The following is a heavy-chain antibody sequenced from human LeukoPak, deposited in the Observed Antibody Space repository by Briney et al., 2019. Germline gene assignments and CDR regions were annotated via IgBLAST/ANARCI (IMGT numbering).Heavy chain of an antibody. Sequence: SETLSLTCTVSGGSISSYYWSWIRQPPGKGLEWIGYIYYSGSTNYNPSLKSRVTISVDTSKNQFSLKLSSVTAADTAVYYCARGISSSWPLWFDYWGQGTLVTVSS. V-gene: IGHV4-59*01. CDR3: ARGISSSWPLWFDY. D-gene: IGHD6-13*01. CDR2: IYYSGST. CDR1: GGSISSYY. J-gene: IGHJ4*02.